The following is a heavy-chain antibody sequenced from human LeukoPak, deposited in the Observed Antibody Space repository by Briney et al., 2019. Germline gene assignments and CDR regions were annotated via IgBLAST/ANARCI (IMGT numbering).Heavy chain of an antibody. J-gene: IGHJ4*02. CDR3: VKNVGYCSSSGCSRLYFDS. V-gene: IGHV3-23*01. Sequence: GGSLRLSCAASGFTFGSYTMSWVRQAPGKGLEWVSSIPGSSSPKYYADSVKGRFTSSRDNSKNTLYLHLTSLRVEDTAVYYCVKNVGYCSSSGCSRLYFDSWGQGSLVTVSP. CDR1: GFTFGSYT. D-gene: IGHD2-15*01. CDR2: IPGSSSPK.